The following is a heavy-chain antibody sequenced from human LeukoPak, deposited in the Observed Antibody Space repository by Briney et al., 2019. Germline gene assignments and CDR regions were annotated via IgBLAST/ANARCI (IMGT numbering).Heavy chain of an antibody. CDR2: ISYDGSNK. J-gene: IGHJ4*02. V-gene: IGHV3-30-3*01. CDR3: ARAHSSGWYDY. CDR1: GFTFSSYA. Sequence: PGGSLRLSCAASGFTFSSYAMHWVRQVPGKGLEWVAVISYDGSNKYYADSVKGRFTISRDNSKNTLYLQMNSLRAEDTAVYYCARAHSSGWYDYWGQGTLVTVSS. D-gene: IGHD6-19*01.